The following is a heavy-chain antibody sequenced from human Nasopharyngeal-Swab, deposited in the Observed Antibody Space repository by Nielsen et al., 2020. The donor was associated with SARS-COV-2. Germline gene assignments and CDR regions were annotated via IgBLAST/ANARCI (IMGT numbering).Heavy chain of an antibody. Sequence: SVNVSCKASGYSFTSHAMNWVRQAPAQGLEWMGWINTNPGYPTYAQGFTGRFVFSFDTSVSTASLLIRSLKAEDTAVYYCGGSVVVAVTPGYYYGMDVWGQGTTVTVSS. V-gene: IGHV7-4-1*02. CDR2: INTNPGYP. CDR3: GGSVVVAVTPGYYYGMDV. D-gene: IGHD2-15*01. CDR1: GYSFTSHA. J-gene: IGHJ6*01.